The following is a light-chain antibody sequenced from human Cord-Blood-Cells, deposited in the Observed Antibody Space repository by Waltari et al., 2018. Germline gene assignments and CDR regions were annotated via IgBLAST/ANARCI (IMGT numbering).Light chain of an antibody. J-gene: IGLJ1*01. CDR2: EVS. CDR3: CSYAGSSTLV. CDR1: NSDVGSSNL. Sequence: SALTHTASVSGSPGQLLNLSSTGTNSDVGSSNLVSRYQQHPGKAPKLMIYEVSKRPSGVSNRFSGSKSGNTASLTISGLQAEDEADYYCCSYAGSSTLVFGTGTKVTVL. V-gene: IGLV2-23*02.